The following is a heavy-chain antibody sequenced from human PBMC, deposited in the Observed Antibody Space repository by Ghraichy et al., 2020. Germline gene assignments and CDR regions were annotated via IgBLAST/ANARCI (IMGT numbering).Heavy chain of an antibody. J-gene: IGHJ4*02. CDR3: VKEKEVSGTWATDY. CDR2: ITGTGTKT. CDR1: GFTFSSYS. Sequence: GSLNISCSASGFTFSSYSMHWVRQAPGRGLECVSAITGTGTKTYYADSVKGRFTISRDNSKNILYLQVSSLRAEDTAFYYCVKEKEVSGTWATDYWGQGTLVTVSS. D-gene: IGHD6-13*01. V-gene: IGHV3-64D*08.